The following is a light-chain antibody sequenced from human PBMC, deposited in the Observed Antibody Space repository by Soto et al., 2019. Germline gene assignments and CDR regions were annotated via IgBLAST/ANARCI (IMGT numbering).Light chain of an antibody. CDR2: DVT. CDR3: CSYAGSHNHA. J-gene: IGLJ1*01. CDR1: SSDVGAYNY. V-gene: IGLV2-11*01. Sequence: QSVLTQPRSVSGSPGQSVTISCSGTSSDVGAYNYVSWYLQHPGKAPKFLIYDVTKRPSGVPDRFSGSKSGNTASLTISGLQADDEADYYCCSYAGSHNHAFGTGTKVTVL.